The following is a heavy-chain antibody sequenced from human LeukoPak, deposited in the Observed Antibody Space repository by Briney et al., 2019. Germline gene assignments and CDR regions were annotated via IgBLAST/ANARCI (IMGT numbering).Heavy chain of an antibody. V-gene: IGHV3-64*01. Sequence: PGGSLRLSCAASGFTFSTYAMHWVRQAPGKGLEDVSAISSNGGSTYYANSVKGRFTISRDNSKNTLDLQMGSLRAEDMAVYYCARAYYYDSSGYYRGYYFDYWGQGTLVTVSS. CDR1: GFTFSTYA. CDR3: ARAYYYDSSGYYRGYYFDY. J-gene: IGHJ4*02. CDR2: ISSNGGST. D-gene: IGHD3-22*01.